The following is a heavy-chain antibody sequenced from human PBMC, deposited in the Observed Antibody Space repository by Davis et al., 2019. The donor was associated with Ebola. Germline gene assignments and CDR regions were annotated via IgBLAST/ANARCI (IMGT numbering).Heavy chain of an antibody. CDR3: ARCIRGMATS. D-gene: IGHD5-24*01. Sequence: PAGSLTPSCAVSGFTFSSYWMSWVRQAPGKGLEWVANIKQDGSEKYYVDSVKGRFTISRGNAKNSLYLQMNSLGAEDTAGYYCARCIRGMATSWGQGNLVTVCS. CDR2: IKQDGSEK. J-gene: IGHJ4*02. V-gene: IGHV3-7*01. CDR1: GFTFSSYW.